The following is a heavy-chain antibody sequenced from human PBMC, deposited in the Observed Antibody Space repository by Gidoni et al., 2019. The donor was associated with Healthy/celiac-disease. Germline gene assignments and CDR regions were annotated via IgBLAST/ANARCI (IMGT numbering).Heavy chain of an antibody. CDR1: RFTFSSYG. Sequence: QVQLVESGGGVVQPGRSLRLSCAASRFTFSSYGMHWVRQAPGKGLEWVAVIWYDGSNKYYADSVKGRFTNSRDNSKNTLYMQMNSLGAEDTAVYYCARSRRIAAAGTSYDGRDVWGQGTTVTVSS. CDR3: ARSRRIAAAGTSYDGRDV. V-gene: IGHV3-33*01. J-gene: IGHJ6*02. CDR2: IWYDGSNK. D-gene: IGHD6-13*01.